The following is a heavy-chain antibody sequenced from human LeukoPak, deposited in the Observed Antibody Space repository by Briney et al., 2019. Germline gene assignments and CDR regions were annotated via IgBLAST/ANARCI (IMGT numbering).Heavy chain of an antibody. J-gene: IGHJ4*02. CDR1: GGTFSSYS. CDR2: INPSGGST. Sequence: ASVKVSCKASGGTFSSYSMHWVRQAPGQGLEWMGIINPSGGSTTYAQKFQGRVTMTRDTSTSTVYMELSSVRSEDTAVYYCARDRMTRPYYFDYWGQGTLVTVSS. V-gene: IGHV1-46*01. CDR3: ARDRMTRPYYFDY.